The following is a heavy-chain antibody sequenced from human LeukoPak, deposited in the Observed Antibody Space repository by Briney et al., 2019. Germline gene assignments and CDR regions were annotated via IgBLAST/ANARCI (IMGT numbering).Heavy chain of an antibody. Sequence: GGSLRLSCAASGFTVSSNYMSWVRQAPGKGLEWVSSISSSSSYIYYADSVKGRFTISRDNAKNSLYLQMNSLRAEDTAVYYCASRLYSSSSVDYWGQGTLVTVSS. CDR1: GFTVSSNY. D-gene: IGHD6-13*01. CDR2: ISSSSSYI. CDR3: ASRLYSSSSVDY. J-gene: IGHJ4*02. V-gene: IGHV3-21*01.